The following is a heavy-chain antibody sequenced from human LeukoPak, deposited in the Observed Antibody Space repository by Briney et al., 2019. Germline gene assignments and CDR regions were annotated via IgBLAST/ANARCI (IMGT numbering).Heavy chain of an antibody. Sequence: PGGSLRLSCAASGFTVSGNYMSWVRQPPGKGLEWIGEIYHSGSTNYNPSLKSRVTISVDKSKNQFSLKLSSVTAADTAVYYCARDYGGNSAWFDPWGQGTLVTVSS. D-gene: IGHD4-23*01. CDR3: ARDYGGNSAWFDP. V-gene: IGHV4-4*02. CDR2: IYHSGST. CDR1: GFTVSGNY. J-gene: IGHJ5*02.